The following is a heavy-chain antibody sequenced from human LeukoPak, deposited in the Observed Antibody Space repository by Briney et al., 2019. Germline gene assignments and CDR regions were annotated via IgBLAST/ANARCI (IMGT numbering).Heavy chain of an antibody. CDR1: GYSFTSYW. CDR3: ARHEVVVAATNYYYGMDV. CDR2: IYPGDSDT. J-gene: IGHJ6*02. Sequence: GESLKISCKGSGYSFTSYWIGWVRQIPGKGLEWEGIIYPGDSDTRYSPSFQGQVTISADKSISTAYLQWSSLKASDTAMYYCARHEVVVAATNYYYGMDVWGQGTTVTVSS. D-gene: IGHD2-15*01. V-gene: IGHV5-51*01.